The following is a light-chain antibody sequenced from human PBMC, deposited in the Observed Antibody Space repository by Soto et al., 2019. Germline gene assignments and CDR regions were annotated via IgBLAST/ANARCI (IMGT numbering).Light chain of an antibody. CDR3: AAWDDSLNAL. Sequence: QAVVTQPPSASGTPGQRVTISCSGSSSNIGSNTVNWYQQLRGTAPKLLIYSNNQRPSGVPDRFSDSKSGTSASLAISGLQSEDEADYYCAAWDDSLNALFGGGTKLTVL. V-gene: IGLV1-44*01. CDR2: SNN. CDR1: SSNIGSNT. J-gene: IGLJ2*01.